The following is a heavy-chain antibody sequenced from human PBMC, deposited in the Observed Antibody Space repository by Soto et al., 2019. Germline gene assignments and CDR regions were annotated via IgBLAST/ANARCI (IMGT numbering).Heavy chain of an antibody. CDR3: ARGSEWLDAFYYYYYAMDV. V-gene: IGHV1-46*01. Sequence: VASVKVSCKASGYTFTSYYMHWVRQAPGQGLEWMGIINPSGGSTSYAHKFQGRVTMTRDTSTSTVYMELSSLRSEDTAVYYCARGSEWLDAFYYYYYAMDVWGQGTTVTVS. CDR1: GYTFTSYY. D-gene: IGHD3-3*01. CDR2: INPSGGST. J-gene: IGHJ6*02.